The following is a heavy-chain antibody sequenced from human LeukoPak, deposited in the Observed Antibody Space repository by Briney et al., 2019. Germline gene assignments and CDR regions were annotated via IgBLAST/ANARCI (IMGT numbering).Heavy chain of an antibody. CDR3: AKERAPNYSSVRWSDP. D-gene: IGHD6-19*01. CDR1: GFPFSSFA. CDR2: ISNSGAGT. Sequence: GGSLRPSCAASGFPFSSFAMSWVRLAPGQGLEWVSTISNSGAGTYYADSVKGRFTISRDNSKNTLYMELNSLTTEDTAVYYCAKERAPNYSSVRWSDPWGQGTLVTVSS. J-gene: IGHJ5*02. V-gene: IGHV3-23*01.